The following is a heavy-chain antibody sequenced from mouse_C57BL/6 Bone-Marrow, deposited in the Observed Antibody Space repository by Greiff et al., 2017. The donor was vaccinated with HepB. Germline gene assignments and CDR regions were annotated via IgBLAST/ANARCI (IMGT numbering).Heavy chain of an antibody. J-gene: IGHJ4*01. D-gene: IGHD2-5*01. CDR1: GYTFTSYG. V-gene: IGHV1-81*01. Sequence: QVQLQQSGAELARPGASVKLSCKASGYTFTSYGISWVKQRTGQGLEWIGEIYPRSGNTYYNEKFKGKATLTADKSSSTAYMELRSLTSEDSAVYFCERPGYSNHYYAMDYWGQGTSVTVSS. CDR3: ERPGYSNHYYAMDY. CDR2: IYPRSGNT.